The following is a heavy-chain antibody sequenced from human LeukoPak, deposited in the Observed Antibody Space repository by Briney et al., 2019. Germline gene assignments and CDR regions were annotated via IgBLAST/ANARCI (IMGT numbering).Heavy chain of an antibody. CDR2: ISGSGGST. Sequence: GGSLRLSCAASGFTFSSYAMSWVRQAPGKGLEWVSAISGSGGSTYYADSVKGRFTISRDNSRNTLYLQINSLRAEDTAVYYCAKLPPNLLARGYYFDYWGQGTLVTVSS. J-gene: IGHJ4*02. V-gene: IGHV3-23*01. CDR3: AKLPPNLLARGYYFDY. CDR1: GFTFSSYA.